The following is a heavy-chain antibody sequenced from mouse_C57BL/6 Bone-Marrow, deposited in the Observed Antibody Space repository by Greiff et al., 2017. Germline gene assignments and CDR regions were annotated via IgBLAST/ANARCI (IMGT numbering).Heavy chain of an antibody. CDR2: FYPGSGSI. J-gene: IGHJ2*01. V-gene: IGHV1-62-2*01. CDR3: ARHERYYDYEGYFDY. CDR1: GYIFTEYT. Sequence: QVQVKQSGAELVKPGASVKLSCKASGYIFTEYTIHWVKQRSGQGLEWIGWFYPGSGSIKYNERFKDKATLTADKSSNTVYMELSRLTSEDSAVYFCARHERYYDYEGYFDYWGQGTTLTVSS. D-gene: IGHD2-4*01.